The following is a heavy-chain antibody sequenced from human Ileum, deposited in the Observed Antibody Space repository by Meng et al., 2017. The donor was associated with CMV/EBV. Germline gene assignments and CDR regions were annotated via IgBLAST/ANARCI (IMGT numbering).Heavy chain of an antibody. V-gene: IGHV3-74*01. Sequence: GGSLRLSCAASGFAFSGYWMHWVRQDPGKGLVWVSRINNDGTRTDYGDSVKGRFTISRDNAKNTLYLQVNSLRVEDTAIYYCAKGSSPTDGNCFWGQGTLVTVSS. CDR2: INNDGTRT. CDR1: GFAFSGYW. D-gene: IGHD5-24*01. J-gene: IGHJ4*02. CDR3: AKGSSPTDGNCF.